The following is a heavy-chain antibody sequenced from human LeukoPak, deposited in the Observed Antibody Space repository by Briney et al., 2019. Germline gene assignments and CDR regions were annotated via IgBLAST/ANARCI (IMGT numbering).Heavy chain of an antibody. CDR2: ISYDGSNK. CDR1: GFTFSSYG. J-gene: IGHJ4*02. Sequence: GGSLRLSCAASGFTFSSYGMHWVRQAPGKGLEWVAVISYDGSNKYYADSVKGRFTISRDNSKNTLYLQMNSLRAEDTAVYYCARDSNQSGDLDYWGQGTLVTVSS. V-gene: IGHV3-30*03. CDR3: ARDSNQSGDLDY. D-gene: IGHD4-17*01.